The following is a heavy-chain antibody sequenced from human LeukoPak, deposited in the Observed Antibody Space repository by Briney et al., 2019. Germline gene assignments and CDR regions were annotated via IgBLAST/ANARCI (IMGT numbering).Heavy chain of an antibody. J-gene: IGHJ4*02. D-gene: IGHD1-26*01. CDR2: IFYSGDT. V-gene: IGHV4-59*08. CDR1: GGSISNYY. CDR3: ARHSGSSPHYFDY. Sequence: SETLSLTCTVSGGSISNYYWSWIRQPSGKRLEWIGYIFYSGDTNYNPSLKSRVTISVDTSKNQFSLSLSSVTAADTAVYYCARHSGSSPHYFDYWGQGTLVTVSS.